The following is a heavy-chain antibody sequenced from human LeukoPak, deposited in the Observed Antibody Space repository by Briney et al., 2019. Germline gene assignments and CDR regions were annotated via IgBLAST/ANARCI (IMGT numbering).Heavy chain of an antibody. CDR1: GFTFSSYG. J-gene: IGHJ4*02. D-gene: IGHD2-2*01. CDR3: AKGDWRGIVPAAISY. V-gene: IGHV3-30*02. CDR2: IRYDGSNK. Sequence: PGGSLRLSCAASGFTFSSYGVHWVRQAPGKGLEWVAFIRYDGSNKYYADSVKGRFTISRDNSKNTLYLQMNSLRAEDTAVYYCAKGDWRGIVPAAISYWGQGTLVTVSS.